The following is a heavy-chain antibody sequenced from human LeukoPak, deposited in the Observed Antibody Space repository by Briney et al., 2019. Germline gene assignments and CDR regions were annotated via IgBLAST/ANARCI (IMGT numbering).Heavy chain of an antibody. Sequence: ASVKVSCKASGYTFTSYYMHWVRQAPGQGLEWMGIINPSGGSTSYAQKFQGRVTMTRDESTSTAYMELSSLRSEDTAVYYCARDSGEQWLPESFDYWGQGTLVTVSS. CDR1: GYTFTSYY. CDR3: ARDSGEQWLPESFDY. CDR2: INPSGGST. J-gene: IGHJ4*02. D-gene: IGHD6-19*01. V-gene: IGHV1-46*01.